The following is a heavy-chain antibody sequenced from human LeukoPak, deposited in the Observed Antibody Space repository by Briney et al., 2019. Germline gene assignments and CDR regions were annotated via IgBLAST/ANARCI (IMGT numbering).Heavy chain of an antibody. V-gene: IGHV3-30*04. J-gene: IGHJ4*02. CDR3: ARGTYYYDSSGYFDY. CDR1: GFTFSSYA. CDR2: ISYDGSNK. D-gene: IGHD3-22*01. Sequence: GGSLRLSCAASGFTFSSYAMHWVRQAPGKGLEWVAVISYDGSNKYADSVKGRFTISRDNAKNTLYLQMNSLRAEDTAVYYCARGTYYYDSSGYFDYWGQGTLVTVSS.